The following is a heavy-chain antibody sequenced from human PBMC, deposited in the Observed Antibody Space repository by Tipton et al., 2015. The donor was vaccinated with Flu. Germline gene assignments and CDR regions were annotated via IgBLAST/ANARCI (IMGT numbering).Heavy chain of an antibody. CDR1: GFTFSSYE. D-gene: IGHD6-13*01. CDR3: ARDLYSSSWRSPSYYCGMGV. J-gene: IGHJ6*02. CDR2: ISSSSSYI. Sequence: SLRLSCAASGFTFSSYEMIWVRQAPGKGLEWVSSISSSSSYIYYADSVKGRFTISRDNATNSLYLQMNSLRAEDTAVYYCARDLYSSSWRSPSYYCGMGVWGQGPTFPLSS. V-gene: IGHV3-21*01.